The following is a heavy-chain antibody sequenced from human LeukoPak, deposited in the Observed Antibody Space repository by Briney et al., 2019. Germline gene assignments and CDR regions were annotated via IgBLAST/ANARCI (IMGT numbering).Heavy chain of an antibody. V-gene: IGHV1-46*01. CDR1: GYTFTNSY. Sequence: ASVKVSCKASGYTFTNSYIHGVRRAAGQVREWMGLINPYGGKTNYAQNSQGRVTFTRDTSTSTGYMEPSSLRSEDTDVYYCARDYDYYDSRGYRNWFDPWGQGPLVTVSS. CDR3: ARDYDYYDSRGYRNWFDP. CDR2: INPYGGKT. D-gene: IGHD3-22*01. J-gene: IGHJ5*02.